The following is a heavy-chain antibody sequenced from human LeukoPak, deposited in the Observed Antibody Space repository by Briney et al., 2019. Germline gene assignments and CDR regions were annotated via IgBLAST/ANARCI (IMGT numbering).Heavy chain of an antibody. Sequence: SGGSLRLSCVASGFIFSNYWMSWVRQVPGKGLEWVGQIVSKIDGGTTDYAAPVKGRFTISRDDSESMLYLQMNSLKIEDTAVYYCTTDEDWNYARKDVWGQGATVIVSS. D-gene: IGHD1-7*01. CDR1: GFIFSNYW. CDR3: TTDEDWNYARKDV. CDR2: IVSKIDGGTT. V-gene: IGHV3-15*04. J-gene: IGHJ6*02.